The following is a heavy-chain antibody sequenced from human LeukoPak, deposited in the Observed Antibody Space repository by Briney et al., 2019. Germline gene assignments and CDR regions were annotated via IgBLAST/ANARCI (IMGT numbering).Heavy chain of an antibody. CDR1: GFTFSTYW. CDR3: ARDYYASGSPNDY. J-gene: IGHJ4*02. Sequence: GGSLRLSCAASGFTFSTYWMHWVRQAPGEGLVWVSRVNSEAGSTSYADSVKGRFTISRDNTKNTLYLQMNSLRAEDTAVYYCARDYYASGSPNDYWGQGTLVTVSS. CDR2: VNSEAGST. V-gene: IGHV3-74*01. D-gene: IGHD3-10*01.